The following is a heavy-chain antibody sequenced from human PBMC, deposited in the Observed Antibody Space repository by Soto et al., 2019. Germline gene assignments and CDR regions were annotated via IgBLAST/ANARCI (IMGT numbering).Heavy chain of an antibody. CDR3: ASRDPGTSVDY. CDR1: GGSFTSNNW. V-gene: IGHV4-4*02. Sequence: QVQLQESGPGLVKPSGTLSLTCVVSGGSFTSNNWWTWVRQPPGQGLEWIGEIYRTGSTNYNPSLKSRVTISLDKSENQSSLKVTSLTAADTAVYYCASRDPGTSVDYWGQGTLVTVSS. D-gene: IGHD1-7*01. CDR2: IYRTGST. J-gene: IGHJ4*02.